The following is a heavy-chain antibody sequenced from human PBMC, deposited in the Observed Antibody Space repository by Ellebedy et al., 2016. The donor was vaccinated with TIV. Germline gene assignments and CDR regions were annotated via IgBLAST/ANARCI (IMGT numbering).Heavy chain of an antibody. J-gene: IGHJ5*02. D-gene: IGHD6-13*01. CDR1: GFGFSSYW. Sequence: GGSLRLXXAASGFGFSSYWMSWVRQAPGKGLEWVAKIKPDGSEIFHVDSVKGRFTISRDNAKNSVYLQMDSLRAEDTAVYYCVKGGWGSICDHWGQGALVTVSS. CDR2: IKPDGSEI. CDR3: VKGGWGSICDH. V-gene: IGHV3-7*01.